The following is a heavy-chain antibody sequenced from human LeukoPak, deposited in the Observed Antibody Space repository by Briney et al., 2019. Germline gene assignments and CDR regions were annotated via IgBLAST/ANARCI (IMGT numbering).Heavy chain of an antibody. CDR2: INSDGSST. V-gene: IGHV3-74*01. J-gene: IGHJ4*02. CDR1: GFTFSSYE. CDR3: ARAGYGDYETLLNDY. Sequence: GGSLRLSCAASGFTFSSYEMNWVRQAPGKGLEWVSRINSDGSSTSYADSVKGRFTISRDNAKNTLYLQMNSLRAEDTAVYYCARAGYGDYETLLNDYWGQGTLVTVSS. D-gene: IGHD4-17*01.